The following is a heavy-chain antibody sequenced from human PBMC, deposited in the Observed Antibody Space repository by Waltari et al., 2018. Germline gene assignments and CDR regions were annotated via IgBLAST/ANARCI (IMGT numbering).Heavy chain of an antibody. Sequence: EVQLVQSGAELKKPGESLRISCKASGFTYDTYWIAWVRQMPGKGLEWMGIIYPYDSDTNYSPSFQGQVTFSVDRSISTAYLQWTSLKPSDTGSYYCARRNAHFHFGMDVWGQGTTVTVSS. CDR2: IYPYDSDT. CDR1: GFTYDTYW. CDR3: ARRNAHFHFGMDV. D-gene: IGHD4-4*01. V-gene: IGHV5-51*01. J-gene: IGHJ6*02.